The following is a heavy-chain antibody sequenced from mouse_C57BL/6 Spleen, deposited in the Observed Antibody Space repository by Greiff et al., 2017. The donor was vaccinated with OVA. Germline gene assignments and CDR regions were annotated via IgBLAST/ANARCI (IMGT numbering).Heavy chain of an antibody. J-gene: IGHJ1*03. D-gene: IGHD1-1*01. CDR2: IYPGSGNT. CDR1: GYTFTDYY. V-gene: IGHV1-76*01. CDR3: ARDFITTVVGYFDD. Sequence: QVQLQQSGAELVRPGASVKLSCKASGYTFTDYYINWVKQRPGQGLEWIARIYPGSGNTYYNEKFKGKATLTAEKSSSTAYMQLSSLTSEDSAVYFCARDFITTVVGYFDDWGTGTTVTVSS.